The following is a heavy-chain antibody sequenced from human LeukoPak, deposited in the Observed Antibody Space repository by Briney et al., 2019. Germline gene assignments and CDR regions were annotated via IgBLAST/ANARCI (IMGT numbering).Heavy chain of an antibody. J-gene: IGHJ4*02. D-gene: IGHD1-26*01. Sequence: SETLSLTCGVSGGSIITTNWWSWVRQPPGKGLEWIGEVHLNGATNYNPSLESRVSMSIDKSNKQLSLKLSSVTAADTATYYCTRESGAFSPFGFWGQGTLVTVSS. CDR1: GGSIITTNW. V-gene: IGHV4-4*02. CDR3: TRESGAFSPFGF. CDR2: VHLNGAT.